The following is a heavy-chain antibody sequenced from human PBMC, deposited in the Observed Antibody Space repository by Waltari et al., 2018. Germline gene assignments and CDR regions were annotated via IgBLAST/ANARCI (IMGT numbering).Heavy chain of an antibody. CDR1: GFSLSTSRMC. D-gene: IGHD2-2*01. CDR2: IDWDDDK. CDR3: ARLIVVVPAATSYYYYGMDV. V-gene: IGHV2-70*15. J-gene: IGHJ6*02. Sequence: QVTLRESGPALVKPTQTLTLTCTFSGFSLSTSRMCVSWILQPPGKALEWLARIDWDDDKYYSTSLKTRLTISKDTSKNHVVLTMTNMDPVDTATYYCARLIVVVPAATSYYYYGMDVWGQGTTVTVSS.